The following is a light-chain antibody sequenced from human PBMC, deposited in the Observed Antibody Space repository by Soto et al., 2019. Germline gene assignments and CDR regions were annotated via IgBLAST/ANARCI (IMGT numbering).Light chain of an antibody. CDR3: QQRSNWPRT. CDR1: QTISSNY. Sequence: EIVLTQSPGTLSLSPGERATLSCRASQTISSNYFAWYQQKPGQAPRLLIYGISTRATGIPDRFSGSGSGTDFTLTISRLEPEDFAVYYCQQRSNWPRTFGQGTKVDIK. J-gene: IGKJ1*01. V-gene: IGKV3D-20*02. CDR2: GIS.